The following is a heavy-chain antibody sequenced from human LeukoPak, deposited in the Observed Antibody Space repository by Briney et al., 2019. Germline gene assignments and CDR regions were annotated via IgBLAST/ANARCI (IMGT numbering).Heavy chain of an antibody. CDR1: GASISTSSYY. CDR3: ARGRQIPATSH. CDR2: IYYSGST. J-gene: IGHJ4*02. Sequence: SETLSLTCTVSGASISTSSYYRGWVRQPPGKGLEWIGSIYYSGSTYYNPSLKSRVTISVDTSKNQFSLKLTSVTAADTAVYYCARGRQIPATSHWGQGTLVTVSS. D-gene: IGHD2-2*01. V-gene: IGHV4-39*07.